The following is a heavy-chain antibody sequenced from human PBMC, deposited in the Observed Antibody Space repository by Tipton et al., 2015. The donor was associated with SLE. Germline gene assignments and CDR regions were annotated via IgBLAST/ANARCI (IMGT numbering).Heavy chain of an antibody. CDR1: GFRFGDFA. CDR2: IRAKAYGGTP. J-gene: IGHJ4*02. D-gene: IGHD1-26*01. V-gene: IGHV3-49*04. CDR3: TRGSGRYEY. Sequence: SLRLSCTTSGFRFGDFALTWVRQAPGKGLEWVGYIRAKAYGGTPEYAPSVRGRFTVSRDDSKGVAYLQMNSLKIEDSAVYYCTRGSGRYEYWGQGTLVIVSS.